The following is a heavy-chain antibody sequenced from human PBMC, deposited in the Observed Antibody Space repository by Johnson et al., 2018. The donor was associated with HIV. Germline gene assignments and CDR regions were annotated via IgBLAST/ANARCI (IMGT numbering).Heavy chain of an antibody. V-gene: IGHV3-30-3*01. Sequence: QVQLVESGGGVVQPGGSLRLSCAASGFTFSSYAMHWVRQAPGKGLEWVAVISHDGSNKYYADSVKGRFTISRDNSKNTLYLQMNSLRAEDTAVYYCAKGQVARGGFDIWGQGTMVSVSS. D-gene: IGHD2-15*01. CDR2: ISHDGSNK. CDR1: GFTFSSYA. J-gene: IGHJ3*02. CDR3: AKGQVARGGFDI.